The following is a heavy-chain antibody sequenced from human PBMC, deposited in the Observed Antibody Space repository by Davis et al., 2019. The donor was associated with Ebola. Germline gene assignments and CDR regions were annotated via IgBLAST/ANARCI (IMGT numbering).Heavy chain of an antibody. J-gene: IGHJ4*02. CDR2: ISSSSSTI. V-gene: IGHV3-48*04. CDR3: ASWFGGYDQAEFIDY. D-gene: IGHD5-12*01. Sequence: GESLKISCAASGFTFSSYSMNWVRQAPGKGLEWVSYISSSSSTIYYADSVKGRFTISRDNAKNSLYLQMNSLRAEDTAVYYCASWFGGYDQAEFIDYWGQGTLVTVSS. CDR1: GFTFSSYS.